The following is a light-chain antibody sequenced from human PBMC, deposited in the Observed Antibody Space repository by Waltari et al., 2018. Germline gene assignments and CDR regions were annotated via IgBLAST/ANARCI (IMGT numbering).Light chain of an antibody. CDR1: ENIDSH. CDR2: GAS. CDR3: QQSYSDPPHT. Sequence: DVQMTQSPASLSASVGDRVTISCRASENIDSHLNWYQQRPGKAPRVLIYGASSLQSGVPSRFSGSGSGTHFTLTISSLQPEDYATYYCQQSYSDPPHTFGQGTKLEI. V-gene: IGKV1-39*01. J-gene: IGKJ2*01.